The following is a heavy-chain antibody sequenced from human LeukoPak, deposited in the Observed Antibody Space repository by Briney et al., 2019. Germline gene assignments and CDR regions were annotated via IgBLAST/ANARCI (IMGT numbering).Heavy chain of an antibody. CDR1: GFTFSSYS. V-gene: IGHV3-21*01. D-gene: IGHD3-10*01. Sequence: PGGSLRLSCAASGFTFSSYSMNWVRQAPGKGLEWVSSISSSSSYIYYADSVKGRFTISRDNAKNSLYLQMNSLRAEDTAVYYCVREGSYLDAFDFWGQGTMVTISS. CDR3: VREGSYLDAFDF. CDR2: ISSSSSYI. J-gene: IGHJ3*01.